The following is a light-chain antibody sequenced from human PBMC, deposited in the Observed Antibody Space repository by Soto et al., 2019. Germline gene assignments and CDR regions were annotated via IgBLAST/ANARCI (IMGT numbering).Light chain of an antibody. J-gene: IGKJ4*01. CDR1: QDIKKF. Sequence: DVQLTQSPSFLAASVGDRLTITCRASQDIKKFLAWYQQKPGKAPKLLIYTISTLQSGVPSRFSGSGSGTEFTLTISSLQPEDFATYYCQQVNTYPVTFXGGTKVDIK. CDR3: QQVNTYPVT. V-gene: IGKV1-9*01. CDR2: TIS.